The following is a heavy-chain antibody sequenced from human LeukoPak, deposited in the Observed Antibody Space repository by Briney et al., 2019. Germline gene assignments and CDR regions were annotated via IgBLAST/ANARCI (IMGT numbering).Heavy chain of an antibody. D-gene: IGHD3-10*01. CDR1: GFTFSSYE. J-gene: IGHJ4*02. V-gene: IGHV3-48*03. Sequence: GGSLRLSCAASGFTFSSYEMNWVRQAPGKGLEWVSYISSRDSIIYYADSVKGRFTISRDNAKNTLYLQMNSLRAEDTAVYYCARVNTVYYYGSGSYGPFDYWGQGTLVTVSS. CDR2: ISSRDSII. CDR3: ARVNTVYYYGSGSYGPFDY.